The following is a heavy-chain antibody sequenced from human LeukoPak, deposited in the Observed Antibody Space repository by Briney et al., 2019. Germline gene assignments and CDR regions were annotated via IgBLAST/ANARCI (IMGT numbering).Heavy chain of an antibody. V-gene: IGHV6-1*01. CDR1: GDSVSSNSAA. Sequence: SQTLSLTCAISGDSVSSNSAAWNWIRQSPSRGLEWLGRTYYRSKWYNDYAVSVKSRITINPDTSKNQFSLQLNSVTPEDTAVYYCARMYYDFWSGYRTPWWTNWFDPWGQGTLVTVSS. CDR3: ARMYYDFWSGYRTPWWTNWFDP. CDR2: TYYRSKWYN. D-gene: IGHD3-3*01. J-gene: IGHJ5*02.